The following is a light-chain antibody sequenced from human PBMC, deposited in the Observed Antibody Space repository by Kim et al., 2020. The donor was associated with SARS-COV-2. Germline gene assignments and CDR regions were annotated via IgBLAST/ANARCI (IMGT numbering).Light chain of an antibody. V-gene: IGKV3-20*01. J-gene: IGKJ2*01. CDR2: AAS. CDR1: QSVTSTY. Sequence: SPGERAILSCRASQSVTSTYLAWYQQRPDQAPRLLIYAASSRAADIPDRFSGSGSGTDFTLTISRLEPEDFAVYYCQHYDSSPLYTFGQGTKLEIK. CDR3: QHYDSSPLYT.